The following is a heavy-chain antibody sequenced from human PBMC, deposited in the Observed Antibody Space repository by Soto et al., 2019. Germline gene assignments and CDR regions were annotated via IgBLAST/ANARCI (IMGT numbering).Heavy chain of an antibody. V-gene: IGHV1-3*01. CDR3: ARVPRYSSDIVEVPAVMFEDWFHP. CDR1: GYIFLNYA. J-gene: IGHJ5*02. Sequence: QVQLVQSGAEVKKPGASVKVSCKASGYIFLNYAIHWVHQAPGQRPEWVGWINAANGNTKYSQKLQGRVTITSDTAASTAYMELRSLRSEDTAQYYCARVPRYSSDIVEVPAVMFEDWFHPWGQGTLVTVSS. D-gene: IGHD2-2*01. CDR2: INAANGNT.